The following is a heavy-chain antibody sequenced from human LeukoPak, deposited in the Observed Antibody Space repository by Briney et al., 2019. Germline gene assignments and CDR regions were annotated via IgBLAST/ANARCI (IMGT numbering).Heavy chain of an antibody. D-gene: IGHD4-17*01. V-gene: IGHV3-11*01. Sequence: GGSLRLSCAASGFTFSDYYMSWIRQAPGKGLEWVSYISSSGSTIYYADSVKGRFTISRDNAKNSLYLQMNSLRAEDTAVYYCASLVTRAIYGGYGDYWGQGTLVTVSS. J-gene: IGHJ4*02. CDR3: ASLVTRAIYGGYGDY. CDR1: GFTFSDYY. CDR2: ISSSGSTI.